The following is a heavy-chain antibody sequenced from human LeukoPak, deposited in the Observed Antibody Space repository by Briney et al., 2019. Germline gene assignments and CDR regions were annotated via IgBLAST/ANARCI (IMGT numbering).Heavy chain of an antibody. J-gene: IGHJ5*02. V-gene: IGHV1-69*05. CDR3: ARVRDGSGSYYTNWFDP. Sequence: SVKVSCKASGGTFSSYAISWVRQAPEQGLEWMGGIIPIFGTANYAQKFQGRVTITTDESTSTAYMELSSLRSEDTAVYYCARVRDGSGSYYTNWFDPWGQGTLVTVSS. CDR1: GGTFSSYA. D-gene: IGHD3-10*01. CDR2: IIPIFGTA.